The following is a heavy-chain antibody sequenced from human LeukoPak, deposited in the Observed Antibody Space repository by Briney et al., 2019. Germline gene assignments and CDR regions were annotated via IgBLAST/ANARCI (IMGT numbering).Heavy chain of an antibody. Sequence: SETLSLTCTVSGGSISSGDYYWSWIRQPPGKGLEWIGYIYYSGSTYYNPSLKSRVTISVDTSKNQFSLKLSSVTAADTAVYYCCRGRIAATHYYYYYYYMDVWGKGTTVTVSS. D-gene: IGHD2-15*01. CDR2: IYYSGST. CDR3: CRGRIAATHYYYYYYYMDV. J-gene: IGHJ6*03. V-gene: IGHV4-30-4*08. CDR1: GGSISSGDYY.